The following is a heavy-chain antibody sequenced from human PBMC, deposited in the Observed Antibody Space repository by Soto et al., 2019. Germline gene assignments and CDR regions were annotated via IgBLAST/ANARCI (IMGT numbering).Heavy chain of an antibody. V-gene: IGHV3-30*18. D-gene: IGHD6-19*01. CDR2: ISYDGSNK. J-gene: IGHJ4*02. CDR3: AKDPRRQWLTAYYFDY. Sequence: GGSLRLSCAASGFTFSSYGMHWVRQAPGKGLEWVAVISYDGSNKYYADSVKGRFTISRDNSKNTLYLQMNSLRAEDTAVYYCAKDPRRQWLTAYYFDYWGQGTLVTVSS. CDR1: GFTFSSYG.